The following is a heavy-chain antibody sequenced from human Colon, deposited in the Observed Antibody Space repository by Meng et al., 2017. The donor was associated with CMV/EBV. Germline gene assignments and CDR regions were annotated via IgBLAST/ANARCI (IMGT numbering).Heavy chain of an antibody. CDR1: GFTFSSYA. CDR2: ISYDGSNK. CDR3: AREGDYGGNSGPDAFDI. D-gene: IGHD4-23*01. V-gene: IGHV3-30*04. J-gene: IGHJ3*02. Sequence: GGSLRLSCAASGFTFSSYAMHWVRQAPGKGLEWVAVISYDGSNKYYADSVKGRFTISRDNSKNTLYLQMNSLRAEDTAVYYCAREGDYGGNSGPDAFDIWGQGTMVTVSS.